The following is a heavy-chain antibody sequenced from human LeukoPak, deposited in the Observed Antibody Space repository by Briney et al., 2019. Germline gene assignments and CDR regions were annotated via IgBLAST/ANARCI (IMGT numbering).Heavy chain of an antibody. CDR3: ARVSGWWILGFDY. V-gene: IGHV3-48*03. D-gene: IGHD6-19*01. Sequence: GGSLRLSCAASEFTFSTYHLNWVRQAPGKGLEWVAYISSSGRNSHYSDSVKGRFTISRDNAKNSLYLQMNSLRAEDTAVYYCARVSGWWILGFDYWGQGTLVTVSS. CDR1: EFTFSTYH. J-gene: IGHJ4*02. CDR2: ISSSGRNS.